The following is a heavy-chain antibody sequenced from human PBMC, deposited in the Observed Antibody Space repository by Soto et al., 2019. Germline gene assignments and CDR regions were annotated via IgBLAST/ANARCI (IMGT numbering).Heavy chain of an antibody. V-gene: IGHV4-59*08. Sequence: SETLSLTCTVSGGSISSYYWSWIRQPPGKGLERIGYIYNSGSTNYNPSLKSRVTISVDTSKNQFSLKLSSVTAADTAVYYCARQGSGGSGSYYNVEIDYWGQGTLVTVSS. CDR2: IYNSGST. CDR3: ARQGSGGSGSYYNVEIDY. J-gene: IGHJ4*02. D-gene: IGHD3-10*01. CDR1: GGSISSYY.